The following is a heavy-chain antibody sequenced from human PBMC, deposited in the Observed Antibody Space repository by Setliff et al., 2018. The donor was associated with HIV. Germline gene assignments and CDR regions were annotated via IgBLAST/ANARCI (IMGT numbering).Heavy chain of an antibody. D-gene: IGHD3-22*01. CDR2: MNPNSGNA. Sequence: KVSCKASGYTFSNYDINWARKATGQGLEWMGWMNPNSGNAGYAQKFQGRVTMTRDTSISTAYLELSSPRSEDTAAYYCARGIIFSNGYSRDAFDLWGQGTMVTVSS. CDR3: ARGIIFSNGYSRDAFDL. J-gene: IGHJ3*01. V-gene: IGHV1-8*02. CDR1: GYTFSNYD.